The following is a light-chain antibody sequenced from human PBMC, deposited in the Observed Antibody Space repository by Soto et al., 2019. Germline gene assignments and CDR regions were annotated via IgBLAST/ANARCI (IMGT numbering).Light chain of an antibody. CDR2: DAS. Sequence: EIVLTQSPATLSLSPGNRATLSCRASQSVSSYLAWHQQKPGQAPRLLLYDASTRATGIPARFSGSGSGTDFTLTITGLEPEDFAVYYCQQRSDWPSTFGGGTKVEIK. V-gene: IGKV3-11*01. CDR1: QSVSSY. CDR3: QQRSDWPST. J-gene: IGKJ4*01.